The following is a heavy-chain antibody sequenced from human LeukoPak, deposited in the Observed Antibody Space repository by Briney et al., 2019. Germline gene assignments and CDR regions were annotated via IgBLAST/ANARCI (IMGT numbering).Heavy chain of an antibody. V-gene: IGHV5-51*01. D-gene: IGHD3-10*01. CDR2: IYPGDSDV. CDR3: ARRASGAGSSLAWFDP. J-gene: IGHJ5*02. Sequence: GDSLKISCQASGYSFTNYWIGWVRQTPGRGPEWMGIIYPGDSDVKYSPSFQGQVTISADNSITTAYLQWSSLKASDTAIYYCARRASGAGSSLAWFDPWGQGTLATVSS. CDR1: GYSFTNYW.